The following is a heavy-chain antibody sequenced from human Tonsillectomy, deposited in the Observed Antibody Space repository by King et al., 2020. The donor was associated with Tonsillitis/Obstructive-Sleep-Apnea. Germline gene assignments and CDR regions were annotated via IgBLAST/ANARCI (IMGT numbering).Heavy chain of an antibody. CDR2: IYYSGST. CDR1: GGSISSYY. D-gene: IGHD3-22*01. V-gene: IGHV4-59*01. J-gene: IGHJ4*02. Sequence: QLQESGPGLVKPSETLSLTRTVSGGSISSYYWSWIRQPPGKGLEWIGYIYYSGSTNYNPSLKSRVTISVDTSKNQFSLKLSSVTAADTAVYYCARGVYDSSGYSLIYFDYWGQGTLVTVSS. CDR3: ARGVYDSSGYSLIYFDY.